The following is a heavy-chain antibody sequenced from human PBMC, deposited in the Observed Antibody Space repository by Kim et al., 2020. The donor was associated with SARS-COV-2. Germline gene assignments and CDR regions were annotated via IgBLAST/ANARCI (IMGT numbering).Heavy chain of an antibody. Sequence: GGSLRLSCAASGFTFDDYAMHWVRQAPGKGLEWVSVISWDSSSIGYADSVKGRFTISRDNAKNSLYLQMNSLRAEDTALYYCAKDMGIAVAVTVFDYCGQGTLVTVSS. J-gene: IGHJ4*02. CDR2: ISWDSSSI. V-gene: IGHV3-9*01. CDR1: GFTFDDYA. D-gene: IGHD6-19*01. CDR3: AKDMGIAVAVTVFDY.